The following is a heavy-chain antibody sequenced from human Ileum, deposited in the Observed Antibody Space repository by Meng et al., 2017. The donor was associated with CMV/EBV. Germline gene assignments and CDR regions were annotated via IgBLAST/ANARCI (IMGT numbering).Heavy chain of an antibody. D-gene: IGHD2-15*01. CDR1: GGSFSRYH. CDR3: ARSSRSCSGETCYPLDF. V-gene: IGHV4-34*01. CDR2: INQRGNT. J-gene: IGHJ4*02. Sequence: GSLRLSCAVYGGSFSRYHWSWVRQSPGKGLEWMGEINQRGNTDYNPCLKSRVIMSMDTSKNQLSLKMTSVTAADTAVYYCARSSRSCSGETCYPLDFWGQGTVVTVSS.